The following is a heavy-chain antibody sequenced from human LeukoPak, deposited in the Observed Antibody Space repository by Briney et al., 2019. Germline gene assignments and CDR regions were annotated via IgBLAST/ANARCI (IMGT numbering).Heavy chain of an antibody. CDR3: ARVGLAYCGGDRTCDAFDI. CDR1: GGSISSSSYY. D-gene: IGHD2-21*02. Sequence: KPSETLSLTCTVSGGSISSSSYYWGWIRQPPGNGLEWIGSIYYSGSTYYNPSLKSRVTISVDTSKNQFSLKLSSVTAADTAVYYCARVGLAYCGGDRTCDAFDIWGQGTMVTVSS. CDR2: IYYSGST. V-gene: IGHV4-39*07. J-gene: IGHJ3*02.